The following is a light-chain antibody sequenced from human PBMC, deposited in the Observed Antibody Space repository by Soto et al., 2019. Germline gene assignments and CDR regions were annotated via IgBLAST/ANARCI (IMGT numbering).Light chain of an antibody. CDR1: QNIGTY. CDR2: AAS. CDR3: QQSYSSLFT. J-gene: IGKJ3*01. Sequence: DVQMTQSPSALSASVGDRVTISCRTSQNIGTYLSWYQQKPGKAPNLLIYAASRLQSGVTSRFSGSGSGTDFTLTINSLQPEDFATYYCQQSYSSLFTFGPGTKVDVK. V-gene: IGKV1-39*01.